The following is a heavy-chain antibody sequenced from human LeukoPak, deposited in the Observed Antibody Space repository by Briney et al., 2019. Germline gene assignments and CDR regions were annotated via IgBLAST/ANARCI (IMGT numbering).Heavy chain of an antibody. CDR2: IYSGGNT. CDR3: ARAGLAAAGDF. Sequence: PGGSLRLSCAASGFTVGNNHMNWVRQAPGKGLEWVSLIYSGGNTQYADSVKGRFIIFRDSSKNTLYLQMNSLRAEDTAVYYCARAGLAAAGDFWGQGTPVTVSS. D-gene: IGHD6-13*01. J-gene: IGHJ4*02. V-gene: IGHV3-66*01. CDR1: GFTVGNNH.